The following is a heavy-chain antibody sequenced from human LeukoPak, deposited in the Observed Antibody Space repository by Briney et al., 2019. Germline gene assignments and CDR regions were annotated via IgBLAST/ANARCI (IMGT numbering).Heavy chain of an antibody. V-gene: IGHV3-66*01. Sequence: GRSLRPSCAASGFTVSSNYMSWVRQAPGKGLEWASVNYSGASTYNADSVKGRFTFSRETSKNKLHRKMNSLRAEDTAVYYCARDSDMVRGVIVPRPNYGMDVWGQGTTVTVSS. CDR1: GFTVSSNY. CDR2: NYSGAST. D-gene: IGHD3-10*01. CDR3: ARDSDMVRGVIVPRPNYGMDV. J-gene: IGHJ6*02.